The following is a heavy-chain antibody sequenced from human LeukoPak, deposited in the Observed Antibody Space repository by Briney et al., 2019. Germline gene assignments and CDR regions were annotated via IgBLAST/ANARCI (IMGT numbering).Heavy chain of an antibody. D-gene: IGHD3-22*01. CDR2: IIPIFGTA. J-gene: IGHJ6*03. CDR1: GGTFSSYA. CDR3: ARRGHYYDSSGYYEYYYYYMDV. V-gene: IGHV1-69*05. Sequence: KPGSSVKVSCKASGGTFSSYAISWVRQAPGQGLEWMGGIIPIFGTANYAQKFQGRVTMTRDMSTSTVYMELSSLRSEDTAVYYCARRGHYYDSSGYYEYYYYYMDVWGKGTTVTVSS.